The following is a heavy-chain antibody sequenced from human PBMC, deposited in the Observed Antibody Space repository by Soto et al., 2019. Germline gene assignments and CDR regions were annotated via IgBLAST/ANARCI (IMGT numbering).Heavy chain of an antibody. D-gene: IGHD3-22*01. CDR1: GFTFSSYA. CDR2: KSYDGSNK. J-gene: IGHJ4*02. V-gene: IGHV3-30-3*01. CDR3: ARVGYYYDSSGYYYVFDY. Sequence: QVQLVESGGGVVQPGRSLRLSCAASGFTFSSYAMHWVRQAPGKGLEWVAVKSYDGSNKYYADSVKGRFTISRDNSKNTLYLQMNSLRAEDTAVYYCARVGYYYDSSGYYYVFDYWGQGTLVTVSS.